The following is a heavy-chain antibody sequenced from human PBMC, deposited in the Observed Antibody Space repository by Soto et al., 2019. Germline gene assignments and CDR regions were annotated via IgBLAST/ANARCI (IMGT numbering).Heavy chain of an antibody. D-gene: IGHD3-16*01. CDR3: ARMGDVPYYYYGMDV. CDR2: INGYNGNT. CDR1: GYTFTSYG. J-gene: IGHJ6*02. Sequence: ASVKISCKASGYTFTSYGISWVRQAPGQGLEWMGWINGYNGNTNHAQKLQGRVTMSTDTSTSTAYMELRSLRSDDSAAYYCARMGDVPYYYYGMDVCGQGTTVTVSS. V-gene: IGHV1-18*01.